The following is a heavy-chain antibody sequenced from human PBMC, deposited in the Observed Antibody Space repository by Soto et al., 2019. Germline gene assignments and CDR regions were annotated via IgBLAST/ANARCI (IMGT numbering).Heavy chain of an antibody. V-gene: IGHV4-31*03. Sequence: QVQLQESGPGLVKPSQTLSLTCTVSGGSISSGGYYWSWIRQHPGKGLEWIGYIYYSGRTYYNPSLKSRVTISVDTSKNQFSLKLSSVTAADTAVYYCARTTIGTIFGGVKGTNWFDPWGQGTLVTVSS. D-gene: IGHD3-3*01. J-gene: IGHJ5*02. CDR1: GGSISSGGYY. CDR2: IYYSGRT. CDR3: ARTTIGTIFGGVKGTNWFDP.